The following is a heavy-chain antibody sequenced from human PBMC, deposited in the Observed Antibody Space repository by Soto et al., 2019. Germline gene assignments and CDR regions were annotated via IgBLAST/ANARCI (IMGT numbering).Heavy chain of an antibody. CDR3: AKDPNADYLGAFDC. V-gene: IGHV3-23*01. CDR2: IGGDGGIT. CDR1: GLIFSKYA. Sequence: EVQLLESGGGLVQHGGSLRLSCAASGLIFSKYAISWVRQAPGKGLEWVSAIGGDGGITHYADSVKGRFTISRDNSKATVYLQLSSLRADDTALYFCAKDPNADYLGAFDCWGQGTLVTVSS. J-gene: IGHJ4*02. D-gene: IGHD4-17*01.